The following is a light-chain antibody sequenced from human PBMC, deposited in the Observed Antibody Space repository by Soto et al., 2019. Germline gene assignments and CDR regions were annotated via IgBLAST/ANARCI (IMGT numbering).Light chain of an antibody. J-gene: IGKJ2*01. CDR3: QQYGSSPPMYT. Sequence: EIVLTQSPATLSLSPGERATLSCRASQSVSTYLAWYQQRPGQAPRLLIYDASYRATGIPDRFSGSGSGTDFTLTISRLEPEDFAVYYCQQYGSSPPMYTFGQGTKLEIK. V-gene: IGKV3-20*01. CDR2: DAS. CDR1: QSVSTY.